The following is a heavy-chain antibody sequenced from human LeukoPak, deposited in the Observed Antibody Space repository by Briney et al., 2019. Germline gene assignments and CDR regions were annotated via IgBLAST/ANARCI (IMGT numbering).Heavy chain of an antibody. D-gene: IGHD1-26*01. V-gene: IGHV1-18*01. J-gene: IGHJ5*02. CDR3: ARDPVGTIRSLGFDNWFDP. CDR1: GYTFTSYG. Sequence: GASVKVSCKASGYTFTSYGISWVRQAPGQGLEWMGWISAYNGNTNYAQKLQGRVTMTTDTSTSTAYMELRSLRSDDTAVYYCARDPVGTIRSLGFDNWFDPWGQGTLVTVSS. CDR2: ISAYNGNT.